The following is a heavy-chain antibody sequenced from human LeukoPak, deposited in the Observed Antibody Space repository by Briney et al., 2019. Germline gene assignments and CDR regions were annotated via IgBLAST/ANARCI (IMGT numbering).Heavy chain of an antibody. CDR2: IYYSGTT. Sequence: MPSENLSLTCSVSGGSISGYYWSWIRQPPGKGLEWIGYIYYSGTTNYNPSLKSRVTISVDTSKKQFSLKLSSVTAADTAVYYCAREIVPADWGQGTLVTVSS. CDR1: GGSISGYY. D-gene: IGHD2-2*01. V-gene: IGHV4-59*01. CDR3: AREIVPAD. J-gene: IGHJ4*02.